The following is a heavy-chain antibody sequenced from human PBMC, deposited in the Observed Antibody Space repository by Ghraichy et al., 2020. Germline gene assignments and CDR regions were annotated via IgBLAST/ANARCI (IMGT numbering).Heavy chain of an antibody. D-gene: IGHD3-10*01. Sequence: SETLSLTCTVSGGSISSYYWSWIRQPPGKGLEWIGYIYYSGSTNYNPSLKSRVTISVDTSKNQFSLKLSSVTAADTAVYYCARVTYYYGSGSYRTSYYFDYWGQGTLVTVSS. CDR1: GGSISSYY. CDR3: ARVTYYYGSGSYRTSYYFDY. V-gene: IGHV4-59*01. CDR2: IYYSGST. J-gene: IGHJ4*02.